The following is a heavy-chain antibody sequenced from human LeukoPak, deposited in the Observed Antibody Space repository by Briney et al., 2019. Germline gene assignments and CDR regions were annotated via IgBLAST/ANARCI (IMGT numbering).Heavy chain of an antibody. V-gene: IGHV3-48*03. CDR1: VFTFSSYE. CDR2: TNYNGEST. CDR3: ARRATVTYHGMDV. Sequence: GGSLRLSCATSVFTFSSYEMNWARQAPEKGLEWLSYTNYNGESTYYADSVKGRFTVSRDNARGSLYLQMYSMGAEDTAVYYCARRATVTYHGMDVWGQGTTVTVSS. D-gene: IGHD4-17*01. J-gene: IGHJ6*02.